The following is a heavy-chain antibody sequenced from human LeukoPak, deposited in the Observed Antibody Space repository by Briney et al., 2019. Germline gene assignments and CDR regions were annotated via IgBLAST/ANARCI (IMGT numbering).Heavy chain of an antibody. Sequence: GESLKISCQGSGYTFTSSWIAWVRQMPGKGLGCMGIIYPGDSDTRYSPSFQGQVTISADKSISPAYLQWSSLKASDTAIYYCARHVRYVGMDVSGQGTTVTVSS. CDR3: ARHVRYVGMDV. V-gene: IGHV5-51*01. D-gene: IGHD3-10*01. CDR1: GYTFTSSW. CDR2: IYPGDSDT. J-gene: IGHJ6*02.